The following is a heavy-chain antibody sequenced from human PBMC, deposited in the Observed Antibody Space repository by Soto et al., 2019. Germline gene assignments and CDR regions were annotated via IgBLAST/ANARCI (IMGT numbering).Heavy chain of an antibody. V-gene: IGHV1-69*13. J-gene: IGHJ4*02. D-gene: IGHD3-22*01. CDR3: ARLDYYDSSGYYSKHAEKRFDY. Sequence: SVKVSCKASGGTFSSYAISWVRQAPGRGLEWMGGIIPIFGTANYAQKFQGRVTITADESTSTAYMELSSLRSEDTAVYYCARLDYYDSSGYYSKHAEKRFDYWGQGTLVTVS. CDR2: IIPIFGTA. CDR1: GGTFSSYA.